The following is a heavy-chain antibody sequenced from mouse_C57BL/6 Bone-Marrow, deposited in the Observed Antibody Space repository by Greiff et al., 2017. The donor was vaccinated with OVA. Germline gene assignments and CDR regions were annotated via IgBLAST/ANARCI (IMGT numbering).Heavy chain of an antibody. CDR2: ISDGGSYT. Sequence: EVKVVESGGGLVKPGGSLKLSCAASGFTFSSYAMSWVRQTPEKRLEWVATISDGGSYTYYPDNVKGRFTISRDNAKNNLYLQMSHLKSEDTAMYYCARDLLLRSFAYWGQGTLVTVSA. D-gene: IGHD1-1*01. V-gene: IGHV5-4*01. J-gene: IGHJ3*01. CDR1: GFTFSSYA. CDR3: ARDLLLRSFAY.